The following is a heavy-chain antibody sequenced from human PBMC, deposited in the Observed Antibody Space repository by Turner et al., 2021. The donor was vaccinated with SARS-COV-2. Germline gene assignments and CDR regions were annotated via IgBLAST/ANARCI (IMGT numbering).Heavy chain of an antibody. J-gene: IGHJ4*02. Sequence: VQPVESGGGLVQPGGSLRLSCAASGFTVSSTYMGWVRQSPGKGLECVSVIYSGGSTYYAASVKGRFTISRDNSKNTLYLQMNSLRAEDTAVYYCARDLEAAAGPWGQGTLVTVSS. V-gene: IGHV3-66*01. D-gene: IGHD6-13*01. CDR1: GFTVSSTY. CDR2: IYSGGST. CDR3: ARDLEAAAGP.